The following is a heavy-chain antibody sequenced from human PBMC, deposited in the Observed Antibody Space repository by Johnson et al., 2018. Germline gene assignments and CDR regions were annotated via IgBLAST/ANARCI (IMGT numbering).Heavy chain of an antibody. CDR1: GFTFSDYY. D-gene: IGHD5-18*01. CDR3: ARGLWSEGYRYGNDYYYMDV. V-gene: IGHV3-11*04. J-gene: IGHJ6*03. Sequence: QVQLVQSGGGLVKPGGSLRLSCAASGFTFSDYYMSWIRQAPGKGLEWVSYISSSGSTIYYADSVKGRFTISRDNAKNSLYLQMNSLSAEDTAVYYCARGLWSEGYRYGNDYYYMDVWGKGTTVTVS. CDR2: ISSSGSTI.